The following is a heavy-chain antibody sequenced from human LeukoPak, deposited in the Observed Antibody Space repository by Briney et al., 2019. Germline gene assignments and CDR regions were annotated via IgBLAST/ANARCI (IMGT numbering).Heavy chain of an antibody. Sequence: ASVKVSCKASGYTFTSYDINWVRQATGQGLEWMGWMNPNSGNTGYAQKFQGRVTITRNTSISTAYMELSSLRSEDTAVYYCAREAGSTGGFDYWGQGTLVTVSS. CDR2: MNPNSGNT. CDR1: GYTFTSYD. J-gene: IGHJ4*02. D-gene: IGHD7-27*01. V-gene: IGHV1-8*03. CDR3: AREAGSTGGFDY.